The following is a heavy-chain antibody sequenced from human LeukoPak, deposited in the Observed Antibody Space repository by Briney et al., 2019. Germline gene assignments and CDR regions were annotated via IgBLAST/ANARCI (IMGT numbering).Heavy chain of an antibody. J-gene: IGHJ4*02. CDR3: ARVGGPYYYGSGSYGY. V-gene: IGHV3-48*03. CDR1: GFTFSSYE. CDR2: ISSSGSTI. D-gene: IGHD3-10*01. Sequence: HTGGSLRLSCAASGFTFSSYEMNWVRQAPGKGLEWVSYISSSGSTIYYADSVKGRFTISGDNAKNSLYLQMNSLRAEDTAVYYCARVGGPYYYGSGSYGYWGQGTLVTVSS.